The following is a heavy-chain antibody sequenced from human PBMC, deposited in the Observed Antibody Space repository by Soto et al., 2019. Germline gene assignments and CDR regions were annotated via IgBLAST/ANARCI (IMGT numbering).Heavy chain of an antibody. J-gene: IGHJ4*02. CDR1: GGTFSSYA. V-gene: IGHV1-69*13. D-gene: IGHD5-12*01. CDR2: IIPIFGTA. Sequence: SVKVSCKASGGTFSSYAISWVRQAPGQGLEWMGGIIPIFGTANYAQKFQGRVTITADESTSTAYMELSSLRSEDTAVYYCAREGYSDYDFPALFDYWGQGTLVTVSS. CDR3: AREGYSDYDFPALFDY.